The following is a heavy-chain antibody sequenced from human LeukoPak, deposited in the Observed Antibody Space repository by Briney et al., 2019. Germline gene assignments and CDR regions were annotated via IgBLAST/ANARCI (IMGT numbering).Heavy chain of an antibody. CDR1: GFIFRNYG. V-gene: IGHV3-21*01. CDR2: ISSSSSYI. Sequence: NAGGSLRLSCAASGFIFRNYGMNWVRQAPGKGLEWVSSISSSSSYIYYADSVKGRFTISRDNAKNSLNLQLNSLRAEDTAVYYCAREAYHDFWSGSWRSYYYMDVWGKGTTVTVSS. D-gene: IGHD3-3*01. J-gene: IGHJ6*03. CDR3: AREAYHDFWSGSWRSYYYMDV.